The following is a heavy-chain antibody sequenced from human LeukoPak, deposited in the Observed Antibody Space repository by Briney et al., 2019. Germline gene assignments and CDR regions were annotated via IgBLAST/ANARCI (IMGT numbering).Heavy chain of an antibody. CDR3: ARAGYDYVWGSYRPDY. D-gene: IGHD3-16*02. V-gene: IGHV3-48*03. J-gene: IGHJ4*02. CDR2: ISSSGSTI. CDR1: GFTFSSYE. Sequence: GGSLRLSCAASGFTFSSYEMNWVRQAPGKGLEWVSYISSSGSTIYYADSVKGRFTISRDNAENSLYLQMNSLRAEDTAVYYCARAGYDYVWGSYRPDYWGQGTLVTVSS.